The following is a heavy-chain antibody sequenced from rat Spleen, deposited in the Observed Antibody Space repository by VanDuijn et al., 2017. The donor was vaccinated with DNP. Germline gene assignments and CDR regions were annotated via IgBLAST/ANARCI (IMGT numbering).Heavy chain of an antibody. V-gene: IGHV5-17*01. J-gene: IGHJ2*01. CDR1: GFIFSDYA. CDR3: TRGVYYGSSWAFDY. CDR2: ISDDGTRT. Sequence: EVHLVESGGDLVHPGGSLKLSCSASGFIFSDYAMAWVRQAPKKGLEWVATISDDGTRTYYQDSVKGRFTLSRDSPNNSLFLQMDSLRSEDTATYYCTRGVYYGSSWAFDYWGHGVMVTVSS. D-gene: IGHD1-6*01.